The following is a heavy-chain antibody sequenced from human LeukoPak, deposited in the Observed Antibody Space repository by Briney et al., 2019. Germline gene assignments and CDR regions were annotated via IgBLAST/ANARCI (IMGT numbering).Heavy chain of an antibody. CDR2: IKSKTDGGTS. Sequence: GSLRLSCATSGLTFTNAWMSWFRQAPGKGLEWVGRIKSKTDGGTSDYAAPVQGRFTISRDDSKNTLYLQMNSLKIEGTAVYYCATDPGEWEPIWGQGTMVTVSS. D-gene: IGHD1-26*01. J-gene: IGHJ3*02. CDR3: ATDPGEWEPI. V-gene: IGHV3-15*01. CDR1: GLTFTNAW.